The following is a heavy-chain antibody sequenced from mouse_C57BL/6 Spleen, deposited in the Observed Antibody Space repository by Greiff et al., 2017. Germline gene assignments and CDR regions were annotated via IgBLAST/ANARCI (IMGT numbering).Heavy chain of an antibody. D-gene: IGHD1-1*01. J-gene: IGHJ2*01. CDR2: IYPGSGST. CDR3: ARKGFYYGSSSFDY. V-gene: IGHV1-55*01. CDR1: GYTFTSYW. Sequence: VQLQQPGAELVKPRASVKMSCKASGYTFTSYWITWVKQRPGQGLEWIGDIYPGSGSTNYNEKFKSKATLTVDTSSSTAYMQLSSLTSEDSAVYYCARKGFYYGSSSFDYWGQGTTLTVSS.